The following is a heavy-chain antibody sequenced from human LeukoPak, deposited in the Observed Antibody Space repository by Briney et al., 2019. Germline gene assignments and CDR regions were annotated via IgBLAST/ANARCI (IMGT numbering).Heavy chain of an antibody. D-gene: IGHD6-19*01. CDR3: ARQVYSSGWYSGYWYFDL. CDR1: GGSISSSSYY. V-gene: IGHV4-39*01. CDR2: IYYSGST. J-gene: IGHJ2*01. Sequence: TSETLSLTCTVSGGSISSSSYYWGWIRQPPGKGLEWIGSIYYSGSTYYNPSLKSRVTTSVDTSKNQFSLKLSSVTAADTAVYYCARQVYSSGWYSGYWYFDLWGRGTLVTVSP.